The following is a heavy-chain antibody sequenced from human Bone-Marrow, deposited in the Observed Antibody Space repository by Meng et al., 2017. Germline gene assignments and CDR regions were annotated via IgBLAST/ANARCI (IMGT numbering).Heavy chain of an antibody. J-gene: IGHJ4*02. CDR1: GGSISSYY. CDR3: ARGPTTMAHDFDY. D-gene: IGHD4-11*01. V-gene: IGHV4-34*01. CDR2: INHSGST. Sequence: ESLKISCTVSGGSISSYYWSWIRQPPGKGLEWIGEINHSGSTNYNPSLESRATISVDTSQNNLSLKLSSVTAADSAVYYCARGPTTMAHDFDYWGQGTLVTVSS.